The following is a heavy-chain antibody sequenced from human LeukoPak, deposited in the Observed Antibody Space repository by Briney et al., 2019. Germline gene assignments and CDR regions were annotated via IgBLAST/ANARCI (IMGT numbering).Heavy chain of an antibody. Sequence: GASVKVSCRASGGTFSSYAISWVRQAPGQGLEWMGGIIPIFGTANYAQKFQGRVTITTDESTSTAYMELSSLRSEDTAVYYCARVPVLIVPAARYTGWFYPWGQGTLFTVSS. CDR2: IIPIFGTA. CDR3: ARVPVLIVPAARYTGWFYP. J-gene: IGHJ5*02. D-gene: IGHD2-2*01. CDR1: GGTFSSYA. V-gene: IGHV1-69*05.